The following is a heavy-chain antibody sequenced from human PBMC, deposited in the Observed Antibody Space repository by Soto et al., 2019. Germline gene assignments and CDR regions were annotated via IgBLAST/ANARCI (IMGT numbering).Heavy chain of an antibody. Sequence: QITLKESGPTLVRPTQTLTLTCAFSGFSLSTSGVGVGWIRQPPGKALEWLAVIYWDDSKHYSPSLRSRLTITKDTSKNHWVLTMTNMDPMDTGTYYCAHKGPEDWPLDYWGQGTLVTVSS. D-gene: IGHD3-9*01. CDR2: IYWDDSK. J-gene: IGHJ4*02. CDR1: GFSLSTSGVG. V-gene: IGHV2-5*02. CDR3: AHKGPEDWPLDY.